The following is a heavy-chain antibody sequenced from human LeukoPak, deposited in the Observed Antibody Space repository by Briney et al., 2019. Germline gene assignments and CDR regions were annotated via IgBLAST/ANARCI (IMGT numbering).Heavy chain of an antibody. D-gene: IGHD1-1*01. J-gene: IGHJ3*02. CDR1: GGTFSIYA. CDR3: ARETGAPYAFDI. Sequence: GSSVNVSCKASGGTFSIYAISWVRQAPGQGLEWMGGIIPIFGTANYAQKFQGRVTITTDESTSTAYMELSSLRSEDTAVYYCARETGAPYAFDIWGQGTMVTVSS. V-gene: IGHV1-69*05. CDR2: IIPIFGTA.